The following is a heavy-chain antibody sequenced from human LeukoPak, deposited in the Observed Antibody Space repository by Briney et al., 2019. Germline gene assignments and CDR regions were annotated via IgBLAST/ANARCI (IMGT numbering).Heavy chain of an antibody. Sequence: PGGSLRLSCAASGFTFSSYGMNWVRQAPGKGLEWVSYISSSGSTIYYADSVKGRFTISRDNSKNTLYLQMNSLRAEDTAVYYCARGDFIVGATFSVSWGQGTLVTVSS. V-gene: IGHV3-48*03. CDR3: ARGDFIVGATFSVS. J-gene: IGHJ5*02. D-gene: IGHD1-26*01. CDR2: ISSSGSTI. CDR1: GFTFSSYG.